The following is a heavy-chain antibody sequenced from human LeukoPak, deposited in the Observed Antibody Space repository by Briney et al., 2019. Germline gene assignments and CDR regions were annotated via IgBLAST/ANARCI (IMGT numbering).Heavy chain of an antibody. CDR2: IYYSGST. V-gene: IGHV4-39*07. CDR1: GGSISSSSYY. J-gene: IGHJ3*02. D-gene: IGHD3-3*01. CDR3: ALGVVISAAAFDI. Sequence: SETLSLTCTVSGGSISSSSYYWGWIRQPPGKGLEWIGSIYYSGSTYYNPSLKSRVTISVDTSKNQLSLKLSSVTAADTAVYYCALGVVISAAAFDIWGQGTMVTVSS.